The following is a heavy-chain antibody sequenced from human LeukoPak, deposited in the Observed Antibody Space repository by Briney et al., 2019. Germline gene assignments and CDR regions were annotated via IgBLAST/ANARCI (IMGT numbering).Heavy chain of an antibody. CDR3: ARDPLRSYNWFDP. Sequence: PGGSLRLSCAASGFTFSSYSMNWVRQPPGKGLEWVSSISSSSSYIYYADSVKGRFTISRDNAKNSLYLQMNSLRAEDTAVYYCARDPLRSYNWFDPWGQGTLVTVSS. CDR1: GFTFSSYS. V-gene: IGHV3-21*01. CDR2: ISSSSSYI. J-gene: IGHJ5*02.